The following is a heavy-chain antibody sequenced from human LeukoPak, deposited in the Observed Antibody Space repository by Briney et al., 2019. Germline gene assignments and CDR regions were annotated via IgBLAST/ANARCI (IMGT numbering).Heavy chain of an antibody. CDR1: GGSISSSSYY. J-gene: IGHJ5*02. Sequence: PSETLSLTCTVSGGSISSSSYYWGWIRQPPGKGLEWIGTIYYSGTTYYNPSLKSRVTISVDTSKNQFSLKLSSVTAADTAVYYCVRHIRATWPNWFDPWGQGTLVTVSS. V-gene: IGHV4-39*01. CDR2: IYYSGTT. CDR3: VRHIRATWPNWFDP.